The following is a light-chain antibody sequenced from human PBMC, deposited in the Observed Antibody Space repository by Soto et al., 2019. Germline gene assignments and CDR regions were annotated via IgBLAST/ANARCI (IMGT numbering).Light chain of an antibody. J-gene: IGKJ2*01. Sequence: EIVVTQSPGTLSLSPGERATLSCRASQSVRSSFLAWYQQKPGQAPRLLIYGASSRATGIPDRFSGSGSGTDFTLTISRLEPEDFAVYYGQQYGSSPYTFGQGTKREIK. CDR2: GAS. V-gene: IGKV3-20*01. CDR3: QQYGSSPYT. CDR1: QSVRSSF.